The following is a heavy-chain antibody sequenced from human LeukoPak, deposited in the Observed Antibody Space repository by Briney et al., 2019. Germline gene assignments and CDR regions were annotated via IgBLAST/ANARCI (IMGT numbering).Heavy chain of an antibody. CDR3: RAAGSPPHDAFDI. CDR1: GGSFSGYY. Sequence: SETLSLTCAVYGGSFSGYYWSWIRQPPGKGLEWIGEINHSGSTNYNPSLKSRVTISVDTSKNQFSLKLSSVTAADTAVYYCRAAGSPPHDAFDIWSQGTMVTVSS. V-gene: IGHV4-34*01. D-gene: IGHD6-13*01. CDR2: INHSGST. J-gene: IGHJ3*02.